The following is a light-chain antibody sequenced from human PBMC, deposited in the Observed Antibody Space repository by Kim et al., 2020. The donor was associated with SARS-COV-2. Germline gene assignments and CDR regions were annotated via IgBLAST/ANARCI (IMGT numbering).Light chain of an antibody. CDR1: SGDVGTYNL. CDR2: EVS. J-gene: IGLJ2*01. CDR3: CSYAGSSPV. Sequence: SVLTQPASVSASPGQSITISCTGTSGDVGTYNLVSWYQHHPGKAPKLMIYEVSKRPSGVSTRFSGSKSGNTASLTISGLQAEDEADYHCCSYAGSSPVFGGGTQLTVL. V-gene: IGLV2-23*02.